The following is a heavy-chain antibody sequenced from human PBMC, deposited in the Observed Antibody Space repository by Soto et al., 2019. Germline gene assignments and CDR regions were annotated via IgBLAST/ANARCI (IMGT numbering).Heavy chain of an antibody. V-gene: IGHV4-4*02. CDR2: IYHSGST. J-gene: IGHJ2*01. CDR1: GGSISSSNW. D-gene: IGHD3-9*01. CDR3: ARGPKRYFDWLSYNWYFDL. Sequence: QVQLQESGPGLVKPSGTLSLTCAVSGGSISSSNWWSWVRQPPGKGLEWIGEIYHSGSTNYNPSLKSRVTISVDKSKNQFSLKLSSVTAADTAVYYCARGPKRYFDWLSYNWYFDLWGRGTLVTVSS.